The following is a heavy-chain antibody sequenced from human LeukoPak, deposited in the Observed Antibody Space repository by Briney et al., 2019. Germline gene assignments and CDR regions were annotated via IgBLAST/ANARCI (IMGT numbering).Heavy chain of an antibody. V-gene: IGHV1-69*04. CDR1: GGTFSSYT. D-gene: IGHD2-2*01. J-gene: IGHJ4*02. CDR2: IIPILGIA. CDR3: ARERVVVVPAANLFDY. Sequence: SVKVSCKASGGTFSSYTIRWVRQAPGQGLEWMGRIIPILGIANYAQKFQGRVTITADKSTSTAYMELSSLRSEDTAVYYCARERVVVVPAANLFDYWGQGTLVTVSS.